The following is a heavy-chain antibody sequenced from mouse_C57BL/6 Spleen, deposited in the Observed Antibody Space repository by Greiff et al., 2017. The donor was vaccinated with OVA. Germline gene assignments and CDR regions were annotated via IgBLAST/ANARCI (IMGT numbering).Heavy chain of an antibody. CDR3: ASYYYGSSSYYFDY. V-gene: IGHV1-69*01. CDR2: IDPSDSYT. D-gene: IGHD1-1*01. Sequence: QVQLQQPGAELVMPGASVKLSCKASGYTFTSYWMHWVKQRPGQGLEWIGEIDPSDSYTNYNQKFKGKSTLTVDKSSSTAYMQLSSLTSEDSAVYYCASYYYGSSSYYFDYWGQGTTLTVSS. CDR1: GYTFTSYW. J-gene: IGHJ2*01.